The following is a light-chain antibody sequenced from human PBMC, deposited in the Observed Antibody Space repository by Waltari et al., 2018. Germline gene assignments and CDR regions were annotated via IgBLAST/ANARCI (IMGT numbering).Light chain of an antibody. Sequence: QSVLTQPPSVSAAPGQKVTISCPGRSSNIGNNDVSWYRQLPGTVPKLLITDNYKRPSGIPDRFSASKSGTSATLGITGLQTGDEADYYCATWDSSLRAVVFGGGTKLTVL. CDR3: ATWDSSLRAVV. CDR1: SSNIGNND. V-gene: IGLV1-51*01. J-gene: IGLJ2*01. CDR2: DNY.